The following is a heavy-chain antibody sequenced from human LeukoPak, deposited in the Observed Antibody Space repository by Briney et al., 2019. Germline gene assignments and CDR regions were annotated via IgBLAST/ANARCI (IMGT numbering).Heavy chain of an antibody. J-gene: IGHJ4*02. CDR2: IYYSGST. CDR1: GGSISSGGYY. Sequence: PSQTLSLTCTVSGGSISSGGYYWSWIRQHPGKGLEWLGYIYYSGSTYYNPSLKSRVTISVNTSKNQFSLKLSSVTAADTAVYYCARDNGNYYDSSGLVFDYWGQGTLVTVSS. CDR3: ARDNGNYYDSSGLVFDY. D-gene: IGHD3-22*01. V-gene: IGHV4-31*03.